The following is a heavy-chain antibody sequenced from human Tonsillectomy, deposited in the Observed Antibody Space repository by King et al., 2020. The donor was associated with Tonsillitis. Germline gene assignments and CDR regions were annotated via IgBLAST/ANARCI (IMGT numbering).Heavy chain of an antibody. Sequence: VQLVESGAEVKKPGASVKVSCKASGYTFTGYYMHWVRQAPGQGLEWMGWINPNSGGTNYAQKFLGRVTMTRDTSISTAYMELSRLRSDDTAVYYCAGESSRPDYGDYEGGFDPWGQGTLVTVSS. CDR1: GYTFTGYY. CDR3: AGESSRPDYGDYEGGFDP. CDR2: INPNSGGT. D-gene: IGHD4-17*01. V-gene: IGHV1-2*02. J-gene: IGHJ5*02.